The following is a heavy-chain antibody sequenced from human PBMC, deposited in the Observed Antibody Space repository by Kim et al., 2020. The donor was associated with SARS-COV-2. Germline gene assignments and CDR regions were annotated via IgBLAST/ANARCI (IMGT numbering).Heavy chain of an antibody. J-gene: IGHJ4*02. Sequence: GESLKISCQASGYFFNSHWIGWVRQMPGKGLEWMGFIYPSDSDTKYSPSLQGQVTISVDKSISTAYLQWNSLKASDTGMYYCARREGDWTDWGQGTLVTVSS. CDR1: GYFFNSHW. D-gene: IGHD2-21*02. CDR3: ARREGDWTD. CDR2: IYPSDSDT. V-gene: IGHV5-51*01.